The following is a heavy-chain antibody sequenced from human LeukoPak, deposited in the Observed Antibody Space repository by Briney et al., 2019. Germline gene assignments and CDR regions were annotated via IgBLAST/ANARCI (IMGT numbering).Heavy chain of an antibody. CDR1: GGSISSSSYY. Sequence: PSETLSLTCTVSGGSISSSSYYWGWIRQPPGKGLEWIGSIYYSGSTYYNPSLKSRVTISVDTFKNQFSLKLSSVTAADTAVYYCARHSRGYSYPNWFDPWGQGTLVTVSS. D-gene: IGHD5-18*01. CDR2: IYYSGST. CDR3: ARHSRGYSYPNWFDP. J-gene: IGHJ5*02. V-gene: IGHV4-39*01.